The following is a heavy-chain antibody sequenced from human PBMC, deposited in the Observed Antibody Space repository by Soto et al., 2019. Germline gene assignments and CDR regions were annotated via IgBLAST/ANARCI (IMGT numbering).Heavy chain of an antibody. CDR2: TYYRSKWYN. J-gene: IGHJ5*02. D-gene: IGHD2-15*01. Sequence: QVQLQQSGPGLVKPSQTLSLTCAISGDSVSSNSAAWNWIRQSPSRGLEWLGRTYYRSKWYNDYAASMKRRITINPDTSKTQCSLQLNSVTTEDTAVYYSARGAYCSGGSCYWWFSPWGQGTLVTVS. V-gene: IGHV6-1*01. CDR3: ARGAYCSGGSCYWWFSP. CDR1: GDSVSSNSAA.